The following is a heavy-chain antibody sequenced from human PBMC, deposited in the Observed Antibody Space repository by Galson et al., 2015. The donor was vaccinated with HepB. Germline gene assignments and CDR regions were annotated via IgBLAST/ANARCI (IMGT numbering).Heavy chain of an antibody. D-gene: IGHD3-10*01. Sequence: TLSLTCTVSGGSISSTSYFWGWIRQPPGKGLEWIGSIFYSWTIYYNPSLRRRVTISVDTSKKQFSLKLNSVTAGDTAVYYCARGSITMVRGVQRAFDIWGQGTMVTVSS. CDR2: IFYSWTI. CDR1: GGSISSTSYF. CDR3: ARGSITMVRGVQRAFDI. J-gene: IGHJ3*02. V-gene: IGHV4-39*01.